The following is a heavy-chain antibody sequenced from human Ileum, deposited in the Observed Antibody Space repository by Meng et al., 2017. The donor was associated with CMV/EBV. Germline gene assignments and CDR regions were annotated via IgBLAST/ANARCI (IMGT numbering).Heavy chain of an antibody. D-gene: IGHD5-18*01. CDR1: GFTFSNYW. V-gene: IGHV3-74*01. J-gene: IGHJ4*02. CDR2: INSDGSRT. CDR3: ARDLGRSPALDDC. Sequence: GLVSPRGSLRLSCAASGFTFSNYWMHWVRQAPVKGLVWVSRINSDGSRTSYADSVQGRFTISRDNAKNTLYMKMNSLRAEDTAVYYCARDLGRSPALDDCWGPGTLVTVSS.